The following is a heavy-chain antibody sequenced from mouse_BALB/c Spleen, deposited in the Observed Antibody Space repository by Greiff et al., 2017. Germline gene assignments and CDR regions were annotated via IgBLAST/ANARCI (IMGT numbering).Heavy chain of an antibody. J-gene: IGHJ3*01. V-gene: IGHV5-4*02. CDR1: GFTFSDYY. D-gene: IGHD2-1*01. Sequence: DVKLVESGGGLVKPGGSLKLSCAASGFTFSDYYMYWVRQTPEKRLELVATISDGGSYTYYPDSVKGRFTISRDNAKNNLYLQMSSLKSEDTAMYYCARGDGNYETWFAYWGQGTLVTVSA. CDR3: ARGDGNYETWFAY. CDR2: ISDGGSYT.